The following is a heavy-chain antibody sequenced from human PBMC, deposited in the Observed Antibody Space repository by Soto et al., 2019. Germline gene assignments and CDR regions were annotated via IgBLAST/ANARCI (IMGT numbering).Heavy chain of an antibody. J-gene: IGHJ5*02. CDR3: ARAPITGTTMSNWFDP. Sequence: QVQLQQSGPGLVKPSQTLSLTCTVSGASISSGGYYWRWIRQHPGKGLEWIGYIYSSGSTYYNPSLQSRVTISVDTSKSQTALKLSSLTAADTPAYYCARAPITGTTMSNWFDPWCQGTLVTVSS. CDR1: GASISSGGYY. CDR2: IYSSGST. D-gene: IGHD4-4*01. V-gene: IGHV4-31*03.